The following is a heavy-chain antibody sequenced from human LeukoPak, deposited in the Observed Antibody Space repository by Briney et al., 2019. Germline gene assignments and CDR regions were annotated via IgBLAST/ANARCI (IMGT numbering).Heavy chain of an antibody. CDR1: GGSFSGYY. J-gene: IGHJ6*03. CDR2: IYYSGST. Sequence: SETLSLTCAVYGGSFSGYYWSWIRQPPGKGLEWIGYIYYSGSTNYNPSLKSRVTISVDTSKNQFSLKLSSVTAADTAVYYCARTTEGGYTYDYFYYYYMDVWGKGTTVTISS. D-gene: IGHD5-18*01. V-gene: IGHV4-59*01. CDR3: ARTTEGGYTYDYFYYYYMDV.